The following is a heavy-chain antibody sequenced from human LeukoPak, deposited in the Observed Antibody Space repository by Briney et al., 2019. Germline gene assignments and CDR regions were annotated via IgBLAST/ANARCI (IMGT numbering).Heavy chain of an antibody. Sequence: GGSLRLSCAASGFTFSSYSMNWVRQAPGKGLEWVSSVSSSSSYIYYADSVKGRFTISRDNAKNSLYLQMNSLRAEDTAVYYCARPRGPEDYGDYDPTEYFQHWGQGTLVTVSP. V-gene: IGHV3-21*01. CDR2: VSSSSSYI. CDR3: ARPRGPEDYGDYDPTEYFQH. D-gene: IGHD4-17*01. CDR1: GFTFSSYS. J-gene: IGHJ1*01.